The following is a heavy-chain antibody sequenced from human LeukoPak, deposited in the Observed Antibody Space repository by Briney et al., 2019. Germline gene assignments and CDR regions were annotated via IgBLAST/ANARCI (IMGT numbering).Heavy chain of an antibody. CDR1: GGTVSSYA. Sequence: ASVKVSCKASGGTVSSYAISWVRQAPGQGLEWMGWINPNSGGTNYAHKFQGRVTMTRDTSISTAYMELSRLRSDDTAVYYCARDLRVGPTVFDYWGQGTLVTVSS. CDR3: ARDLRVGPTVFDY. J-gene: IGHJ4*02. V-gene: IGHV1-2*02. D-gene: IGHD1-26*01. CDR2: INPNSGGT.